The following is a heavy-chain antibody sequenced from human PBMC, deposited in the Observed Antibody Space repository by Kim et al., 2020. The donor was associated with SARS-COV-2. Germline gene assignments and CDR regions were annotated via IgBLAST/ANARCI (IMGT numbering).Heavy chain of an antibody. CDR2: IIPILGIA. Sequence: SVKVSCKASGGTFSSYAISWVRQAPGQGLEWMGRIIPILGIANYAQKFQGRVTITADKSTSTAYMELSSLRSEDTAVYYCAREDYGDFFDYWGQGTLVTVSS. V-gene: IGHV1-69*04. J-gene: IGHJ4*02. CDR3: AREDYGDFFDY. CDR1: GGTFSSYA. D-gene: IGHD4-17*01.